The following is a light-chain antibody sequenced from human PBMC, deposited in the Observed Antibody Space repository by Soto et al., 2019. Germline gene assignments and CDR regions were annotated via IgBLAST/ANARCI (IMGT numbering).Light chain of an antibody. Sequence: DIQFTQCPSLLRVGVGGRARSAPRASQGISNFLAWYQQKAGKAPKLLIYAASTLQSGVPSRFSGSGSGTEFTLTITSVQPEDFATYYCQQLNYYPLTFGGGTKVDIK. V-gene: IGKV1-9*01. CDR2: AAS. J-gene: IGKJ4*01. CDR3: QQLNYYPLT. CDR1: QGISNF.